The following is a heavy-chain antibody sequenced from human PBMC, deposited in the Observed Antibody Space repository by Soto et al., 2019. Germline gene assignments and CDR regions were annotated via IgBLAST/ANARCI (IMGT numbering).Heavy chain of an antibody. CDR3: ARAPTSSGWTFDY. J-gene: IGHJ4*02. CDR2: IYYSGTT. CDR1: AGSMSSSTSY. V-gene: IGHV4-39*01. Sequence: QLQLQESGPGLVKPSETLSLTCTVSAGSMSSSTSYWGWIRQPPGKGLEWIGSIYYSGTTYYNPSLMSRVTISGATSKNQFSLRLSSVTAADTAVYYCARAPTSSGWTFDYRGQGTLVTVSS. D-gene: IGHD6-19*01.